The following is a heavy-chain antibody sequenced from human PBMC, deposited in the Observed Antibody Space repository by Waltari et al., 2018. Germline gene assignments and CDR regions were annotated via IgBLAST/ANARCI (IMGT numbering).Heavy chain of an antibody. J-gene: IGHJ4*02. D-gene: IGHD6-19*01. CDR1: GGSISSYY. Sequence: QVQLQESGPGLVKPSETLSLTCTVSGGSISSYYWSWIRQPPGKGLEWLGYIYYSGSTNYNPSLKSRVTISVDTSKNQFSLKLSSVTAADTAVYYWARGGGQYSSGWGYFDYWGQGTLVTVSS. V-gene: IGHV4-59*01. CDR3: ARGGGQYSSGWGYFDY. CDR2: IYYSGST.